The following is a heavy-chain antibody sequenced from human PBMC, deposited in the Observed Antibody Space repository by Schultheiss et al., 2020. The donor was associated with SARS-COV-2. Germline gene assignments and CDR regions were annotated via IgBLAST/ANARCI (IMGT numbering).Heavy chain of an antibody. CDR1: GGSFSGYY. CDR2: INHRGST. V-gene: IGHV4-34*01. Sequence: SETLSLTCAVYGGSFSGYYWSWIRQPPGKGLEWIGEINHRGSTNYNPSLKSRVTISVDTSKNQFSLKLSSVTAADTAVYYCARAKVVLDRDINYYYGMDVWGQGTTVTVSS. J-gene: IGHJ6*02. CDR3: ARAKVVLDRDINYYYGMDV. D-gene: IGHD3-3*01.